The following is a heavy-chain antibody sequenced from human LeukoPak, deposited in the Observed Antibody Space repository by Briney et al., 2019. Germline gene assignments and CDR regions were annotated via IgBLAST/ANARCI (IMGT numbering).Heavy chain of an antibody. J-gene: IGHJ4*02. CDR1: GFTFSRHW. V-gene: IGHV3-7*03. CDR2: IKQDGSEK. Sequence: PGGSLRLSCGASGFTFSRHWMSWVRQAPGKGREWVANIKQDGSEKYYVDSVEGRFTISRDNAKNSLYLQMNSLRAEDTAVYFCARDQTTVGLDFWGQGTLVSVSS. CDR3: ARDQTTVGLDF. D-gene: IGHD4-23*01.